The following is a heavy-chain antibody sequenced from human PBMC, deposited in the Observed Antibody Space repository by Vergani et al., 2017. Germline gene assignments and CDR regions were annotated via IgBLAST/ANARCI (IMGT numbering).Heavy chain of an antibody. CDR2: INHSGST. CDR1: GGSFSGYY. Sequence: QVQLQQWGAGLLKPSETLSLTCAVYGGSFSGYYWSWIRQPPGKGLEWIGEINHSGSTNYNPSLKSRVTISVDKSKNQFSLKLSSVTAADTAVYYCARGLWFGELSLWGQGTLVTVSA. CDR3: ARGLWFGELSL. J-gene: IGHJ4*02. D-gene: IGHD3-10*01. V-gene: IGHV4-34*01.